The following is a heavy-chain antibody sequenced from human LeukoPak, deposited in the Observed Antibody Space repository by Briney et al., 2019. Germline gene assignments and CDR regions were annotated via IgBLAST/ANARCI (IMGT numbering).Heavy chain of an antibody. CDR1: GFTFSSYE. CDR2: IGSSSDTI. Sequence: GGSLRLSCAASGFTFSSYEMNWVRQAPGKGLEWVSYIGSSSDTIYYADSVKGRFTISRDNAKNSLYLQMNSLRVEDTAVYYCAKERSLAFDIWGQGTMVTVSS. D-gene: IGHD4-17*01. J-gene: IGHJ3*02. V-gene: IGHV3-48*01. CDR3: AKERSLAFDI.